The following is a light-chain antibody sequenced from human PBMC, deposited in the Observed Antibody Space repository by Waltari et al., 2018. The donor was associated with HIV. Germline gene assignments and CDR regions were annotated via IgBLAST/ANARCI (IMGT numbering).Light chain of an antibody. CDR3: QVWDSSSDLSWV. CDR2: YGS. V-gene: IGLV3-21*04. J-gene: IGLJ3*02. Sequence: SYVLTQPPSVSAAPGNTPKITCGRYTSRSTRVHWSQQKPGQAPVLVIYYGSERPSGIRERFSGSNSGNTATRTISRVEGGDEADYYCQVWDSSSDLSWVFGGGTKLTVL. CDR1: TSRSTR.